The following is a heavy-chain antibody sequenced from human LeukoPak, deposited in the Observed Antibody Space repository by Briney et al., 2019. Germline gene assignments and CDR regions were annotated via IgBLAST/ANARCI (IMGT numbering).Heavy chain of an antibody. CDR3: AREGGYSSSQEPFDP. Sequence: GGSLRLSCAASGFTFSSYAMHWVRQAPGKGLEWVAVISYDGSNKYYADSVKGRFTISRDNSKNTLYLQMNSLRSDDTAVYYCAREGGYSSSQEPFDPWGQGTLVTVSS. V-gene: IGHV3-30-3*01. CDR2: ISYDGSNK. J-gene: IGHJ5*02. CDR1: GFTFSSYA. D-gene: IGHD6-13*01.